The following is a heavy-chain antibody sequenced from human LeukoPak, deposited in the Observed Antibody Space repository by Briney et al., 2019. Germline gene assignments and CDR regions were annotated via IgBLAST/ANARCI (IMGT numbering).Heavy chain of an antibody. Sequence: GGSLSLSCAASGFTFNTYWMHWVRQAPGKGRVCVSRINNDWSDTIYADSVKGRFTIPRHNAKDTLYLQMISLRVEDTAVYYCARSSYPYYFDYWGQGTLVTVSS. CDR3: ARSSYPYYFDY. CDR2: INNDWSDT. J-gene: IGHJ4*02. CDR1: GFTFNTYW. V-gene: IGHV3-74*01.